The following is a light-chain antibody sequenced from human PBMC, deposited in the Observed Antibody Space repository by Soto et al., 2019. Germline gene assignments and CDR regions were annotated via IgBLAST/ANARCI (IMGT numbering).Light chain of an antibody. V-gene: IGKV3-15*01. Sequence: EIVMTQSPATLSVSPGERATLSCKASQSVSSNLAWYQQKPGQAPRLLIYGASTRATGFPARFSGSGSGTECTLTISSLQSEDVAVYYCQQYDYWPETFGQGTKVDIK. CDR1: QSVSSN. CDR2: GAS. CDR3: QQYDYWPET. J-gene: IGKJ1*01.